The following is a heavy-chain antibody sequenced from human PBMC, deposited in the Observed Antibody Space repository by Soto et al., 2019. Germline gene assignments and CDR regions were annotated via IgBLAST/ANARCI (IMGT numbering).Heavy chain of an antibody. CDR3: ARRYGDYSGGGFDY. CDR1: GGSISSSSYY. J-gene: IGHJ4*02. Sequence: SETLSLTCTVSGGSISSSSYYWGWIRQPPGKGLEWIGSIYYSGSTYYNPSLKSRVTISVDTSKNQFSLKLSSVTAADTAVYYCARRYGDYSGGGFDYWGQGTLVTVSS. D-gene: IGHD4-17*01. CDR2: IYYSGST. V-gene: IGHV4-39*01.